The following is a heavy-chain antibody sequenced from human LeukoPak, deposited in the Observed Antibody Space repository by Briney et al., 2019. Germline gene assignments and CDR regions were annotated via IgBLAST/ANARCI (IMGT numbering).Heavy chain of an antibody. CDR2: ISAYNGNT. CDR3: ARDQIVGPPDFDY. CDR1: GYTFTSYG. Sequence: ASVKVSSKASGYTFTSYGISCVRHAPGQGLEWMGWISAYNGNTNYAQKLQGRVTMTTHTSTSTATMELRSLRSDDTAVYYCARDQIVGPPDFDYWGQGTLVTVSS. D-gene: IGHD2-15*01. V-gene: IGHV1-18*01. J-gene: IGHJ4*02.